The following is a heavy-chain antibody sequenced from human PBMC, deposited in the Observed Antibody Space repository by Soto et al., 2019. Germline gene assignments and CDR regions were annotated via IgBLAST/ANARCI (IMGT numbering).Heavy chain of an antibody. V-gene: IGHV3-23*01. CDR1: GFTFSDYA. CDR2: ISGVGGCT. CDR3: AEQRVGSSWYRDFDI. Sequence: EGQLLESGGGLVQPGGSLRLSCAASGFTFSDYAMSWVRQGPGKGLEWAPGISGVGGCTYYPDSVKGRFTISRDNSKNSVYLQINNLTADDTAVDYCAEQRVGSSWYRDFDIWGQGAQVTLSS. J-gene: IGHJ4*02. D-gene: IGHD6-13*01.